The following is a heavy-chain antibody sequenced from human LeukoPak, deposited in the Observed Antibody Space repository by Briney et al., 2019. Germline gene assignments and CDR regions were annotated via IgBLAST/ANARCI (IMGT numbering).Heavy chain of an antibody. J-gene: IGHJ5*02. V-gene: IGHV4-59*01. CDR3: ARVRQQLSLWFDP. Sequence: SETLSLTCTVSGGSISSYYWSWIRQPPGKGLEWIVYIYYSGSTNYNPSLKSRVTISVDTSKNQFSLKLSSVTAADTAVYYCARVRQQLSLWFDPWGQGTLVTVSS. CDR1: GGSISSYY. CDR2: IYYSGST. D-gene: IGHD6-13*01.